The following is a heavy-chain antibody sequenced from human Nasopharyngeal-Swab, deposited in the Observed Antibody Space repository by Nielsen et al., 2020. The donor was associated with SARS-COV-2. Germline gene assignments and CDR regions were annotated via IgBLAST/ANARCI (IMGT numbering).Heavy chain of an antibody. Sequence: SETLSLTCAVYGGSFSGHQWSWVRQPPGKGLEWIGEVSHGGGTNYNPSLKSRVTMFMDTSKNQFSLRLKSVTAADTAVYYCAKEGATGWFDPCGQGTLVTVSS. CDR2: VSHGGGT. CDR1: GGSFSGHQ. CDR3: AKEGATGWFDP. J-gene: IGHJ5*02. V-gene: IGHV4-34*01.